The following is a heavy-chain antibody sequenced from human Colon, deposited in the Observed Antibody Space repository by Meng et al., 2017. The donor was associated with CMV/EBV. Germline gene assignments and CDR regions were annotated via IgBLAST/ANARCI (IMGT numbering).Heavy chain of an antibody. V-gene: IGHV2-5*02. CDR2: IYWDDDK. CDR3: AHRRSRTYSVDY. CDR1: GFSLSTSGVG. D-gene: IGHD5-12*01. Sequence: QISLNVSCPTLGKPTQTVTLTCTFSGFSLSTSGVGVGWMSRRPGEALEWLGLIYWDDDKRYSLSMKSRLTTTKDTSQNQVVLIVINMDPVDTATYYCAHRRSRTYSVDYWGQGTLVTVSS. J-gene: IGHJ4*02.